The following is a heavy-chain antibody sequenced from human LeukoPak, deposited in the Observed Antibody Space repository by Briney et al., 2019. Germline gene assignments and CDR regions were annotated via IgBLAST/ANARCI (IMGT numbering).Heavy chain of an antibody. J-gene: IGHJ3*01. CDR2: IYYSGRT. D-gene: IGHD5-18*01. CDR3: ARGYSYGYDALDV. V-gene: IGHV4-59*01. CDR1: GGSISSYY. Sequence: SETLSLTCTVPGGSISSYYWSWIRQPPGEGLEWIGCIYYSGRTNYSPSLKSRVTISVDTSNNQFSLKLSFVTAADTDVYYCARGYSYGYDALDVWGQGTMVTVSS.